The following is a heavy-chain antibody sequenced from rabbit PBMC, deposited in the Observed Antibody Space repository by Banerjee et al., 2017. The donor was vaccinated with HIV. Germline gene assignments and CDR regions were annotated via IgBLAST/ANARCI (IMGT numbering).Heavy chain of an antibody. CDR1: GFSFSNKYV. Sequence: QEQLEESGGDLVTPEGSLTLTCTASGFSFSNKYVMCWVRQAPGKGLEWIAFINTSSGRTVYTTWAKGRFSISRTPSTTVTLQMPSLTAADTATYFCARDYGGGVDDGWAFNLWGPGTLVTVS. V-gene: IGHV1S45*01. D-gene: IGHD4-2*01. CDR3: ARDYGGGVDDGWAFNL. J-gene: IGHJ4*01. CDR2: INTSSGRT.